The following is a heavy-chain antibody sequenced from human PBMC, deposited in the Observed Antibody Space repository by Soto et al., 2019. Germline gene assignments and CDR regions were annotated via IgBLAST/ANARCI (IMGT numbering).Heavy chain of an antibody. CDR2: ISGGDDST. D-gene: IGHD6-6*01. CDR1: GFTFSSYA. Sequence: EVQLLESGGGLVQPGESLRLSCAASGFTFSSYAMSWVRQAPGKGLEWVSVISGGDDSTYYADSVKGRFTISRDNSKNTLYLQMNSLRAEDTAVYYCAKRRSSSTFDYWGQGTLVTVSS. CDR3: AKRRSSSTFDY. V-gene: IGHV3-23*01. J-gene: IGHJ4*02.